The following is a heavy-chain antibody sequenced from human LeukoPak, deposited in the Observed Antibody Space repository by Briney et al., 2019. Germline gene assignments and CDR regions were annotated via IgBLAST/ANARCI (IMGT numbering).Heavy chain of an antibody. CDR1: GGSFSGYY. J-gene: IGHJ4*02. V-gene: IGHV4-34*01. Sequence: SETLSLTCAVYGGSFSGYYWSWIRQPPGKGLEWIGEINHSGSTNYNPSLKSRVNISVDTSKNQFSLKLSSVTAADTAVYYCARGRAGYCSSTSCYAGRVDYWGQGTLVTVSS. D-gene: IGHD2-2*01. CDR2: INHSGST. CDR3: ARGRAGYCSSTSCYAGRVDY.